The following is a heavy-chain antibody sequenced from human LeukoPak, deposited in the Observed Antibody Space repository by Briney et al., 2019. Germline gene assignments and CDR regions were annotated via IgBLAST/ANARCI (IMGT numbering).Heavy chain of an antibody. V-gene: IGHV4-39*07. Sequence: SETLSLTCTVSGGSISSSSYYWGWIRQPPGKGLEWIGSIYYSGSTYYNPSLKSRVTISVDTSKNQFSLKLSSVTAADTAVYYCAREPQLRGATTSDPFDYWGQGTLVTVSS. D-gene: IGHD1-26*01. CDR1: GGSISSSSYY. J-gene: IGHJ4*02. CDR2: IYYSGST. CDR3: AREPQLRGATTSDPFDY.